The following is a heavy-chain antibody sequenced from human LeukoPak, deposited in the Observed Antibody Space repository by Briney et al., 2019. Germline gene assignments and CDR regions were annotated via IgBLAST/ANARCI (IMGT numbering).Heavy chain of an antibody. V-gene: IGHV4-61*02. CDR2: IYTSGST. CDR1: GGSISSGSYY. D-gene: IGHD3-22*01. J-gene: IGHJ3*02. Sequence: SETLSLTCTVSGGSISSGSYYWSWIRQPAGKGLEWIGRIYTSGSTNYNPSLKSRVTISVDTSKNQFSLKLSSVTAADTAVYYCARDKGYYDSSGYLYDAFDIWGQGTMVTVSP. CDR3: ARDKGYYDSSGYLYDAFDI.